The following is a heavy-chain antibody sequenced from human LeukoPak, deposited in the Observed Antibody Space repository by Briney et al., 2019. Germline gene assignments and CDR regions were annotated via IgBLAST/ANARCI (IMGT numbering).Heavy chain of an antibody. D-gene: IGHD6-25*01. V-gene: IGHV1-46*01. Sequence: ASVKVSCKASGYTFTSYYMHWVRQAPGQGLEWMGIINPSGGSTSYAQKFQGRVTMTRDTSTSTVYMKLSSLRSEDTAVYYCAREVAAHTSNYYYGMDVWGQGTTVTVSS. J-gene: IGHJ6*02. CDR2: INPSGGST. CDR3: AREVAAHTSNYYYGMDV. CDR1: GYTFTSYY.